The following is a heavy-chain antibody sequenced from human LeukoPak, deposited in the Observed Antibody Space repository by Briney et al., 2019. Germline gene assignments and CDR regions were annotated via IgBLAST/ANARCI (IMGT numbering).Heavy chain of an antibody. D-gene: IGHD3-10*01. V-gene: IGHV3-33*06. CDR3: AKDRCSYYGSGTYCPSDH. CDR1: GFTFSSYG. CDR2: ILNDGSQE. Sequence: PGGSLPLSCAASGFTFSSYGMHWVRPAPGKGLEWVAVILNDGSQEKYADSVKGRFTISRDNSKNTLFLQMNSLRDEDSAVYYCAKDRCSYYGSGTYCPSDHWGRGTLVTVSS. J-gene: IGHJ4*02.